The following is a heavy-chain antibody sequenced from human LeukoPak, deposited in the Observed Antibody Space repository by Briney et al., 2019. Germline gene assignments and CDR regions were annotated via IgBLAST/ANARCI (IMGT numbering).Heavy chain of an antibody. Sequence: GGSLRLSCAVSGFTFSSYGMHWVRQAPGKGLEWVAVIWYDGRNTHNADSVKGRFTISRDNSKNTLYLQMNSLRAEDTAVYYCARGYSSSWYDYWGQGALVTVS. D-gene: IGHD6-13*01. J-gene: IGHJ4*02. CDR3: ARGYSSSWYDY. CDR2: IWYDGRNT. CDR1: GFTFSSYG. V-gene: IGHV3-33*01.